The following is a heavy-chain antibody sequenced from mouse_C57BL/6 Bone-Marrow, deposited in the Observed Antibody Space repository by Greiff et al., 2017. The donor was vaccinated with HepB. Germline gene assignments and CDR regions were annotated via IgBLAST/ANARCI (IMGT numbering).Heavy chain of an antibody. CDR2: IDPSDSYT. CDR3: ARKRDYAMDY. Sequence: QVQLQQPGAELVKPGASVKLSCKASGYTFTSYWMQWVKQRPGQGLEWIGEIDPSDSYTNYNQKFKGKATLTVDTSSSTAYMQLSSLTSEDSAVYNCARKRDYAMDYWGQGTSVTVSS. V-gene: IGHV1-50*01. J-gene: IGHJ4*01. CDR1: GYTFTSYW.